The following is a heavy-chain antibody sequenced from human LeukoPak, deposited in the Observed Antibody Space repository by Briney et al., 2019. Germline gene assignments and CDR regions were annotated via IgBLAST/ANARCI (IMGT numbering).Heavy chain of an antibody. D-gene: IGHD3-3*01. CDR1: GFTVSSNY. V-gene: IGHV3-53*01. Sequence: GGSLRLSCAASGFTVSSNYMSWVRQAPGKGLEWVSVIYSGGSTYYADSVKGRFTISRDNSKNTLYLQMNGLRAEDTAVYYCARDRFWGGYFNYYYYGMDVWGQGTTVTVSS. CDR3: ARDRFWGGYFNYYYYGMDV. J-gene: IGHJ6*02. CDR2: IYSGGST.